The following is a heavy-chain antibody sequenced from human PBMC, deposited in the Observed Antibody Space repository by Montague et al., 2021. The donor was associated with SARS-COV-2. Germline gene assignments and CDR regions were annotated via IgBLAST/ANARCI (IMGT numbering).Heavy chain of an antibody. CDR3: GRGVVAATPVVDY. CDR1: GGSISTYS. CDR2: VYYSGSI. Sequence: SETLSLTCTVSGGSISTYSWSWIRQPPGKGLEWIGYVYYSGSINYNPSLKSRVTLSIDTSKNQFSLKLSSVTAADTAVYYCGRGVVAATPVVDYWGRGTLVTVSS. V-gene: IGHV4-59*13. D-gene: IGHD2-15*01. J-gene: IGHJ4*02.